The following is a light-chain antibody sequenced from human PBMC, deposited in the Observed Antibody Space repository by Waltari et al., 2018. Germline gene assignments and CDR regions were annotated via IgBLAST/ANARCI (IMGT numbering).Light chain of an antibody. J-gene: IGKJ2*03. CDR3: QQRNNYPYS. Sequence: DIQLTQSPSSLSASVGDRVTITCRASQGISSYLAWYQQKPGKAPKLLIYKASSLQSGVPSRFSGSGSGTEFTLTISSLQPEDFAVYYCQQRNNYPYSFGQGTKVEIK. CDR2: KAS. CDR1: QGISSY. V-gene: IGKV1-9*01.